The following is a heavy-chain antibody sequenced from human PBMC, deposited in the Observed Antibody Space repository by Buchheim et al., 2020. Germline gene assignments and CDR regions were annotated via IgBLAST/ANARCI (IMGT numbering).Heavy chain of an antibody. Sequence: QVQLVQSGAEVKKPGASVKASCKASGYTFTSYYMHWVRQAPGQGLEWMGIINPSGGSTSYAQKFQGRVTMTRDPSTRKVYMELSSLRSEDTAVYYCARYYCSGGSCHFDYWGQGTL. CDR1: GYTFTSYY. J-gene: IGHJ4*02. V-gene: IGHV1-46*03. CDR3: ARYYCSGGSCHFDY. CDR2: INPSGGST. D-gene: IGHD2-15*01.